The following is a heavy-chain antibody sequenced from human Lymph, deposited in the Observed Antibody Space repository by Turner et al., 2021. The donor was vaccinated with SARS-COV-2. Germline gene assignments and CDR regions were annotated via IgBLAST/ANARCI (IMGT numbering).Heavy chain of an antibody. CDR3: ARIAAPGMGGGVHYYYYAMDV. D-gene: IGHD6-13*01. CDR1: GGTFSSSA. J-gene: IGHJ6*02. Sequence: QVQLVQSGAEVKKPGSSVKVSCKASGGTFSSSAISWVRQAPGQGLDGMGGLNPLLAIANYAQKFQGRVTITAEKSTSTAYMGLSSLRSEDTAVYFCARIAAPGMGGGVHYYYYAMDVWGQGTTVTVSS. CDR2: LNPLLAIA. V-gene: IGHV1-69*10.